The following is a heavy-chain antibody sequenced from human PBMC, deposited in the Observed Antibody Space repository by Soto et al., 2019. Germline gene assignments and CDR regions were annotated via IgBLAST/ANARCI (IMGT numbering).Heavy chain of an antibody. CDR3: AREGPHYYYGSGSSDY. CDR2: INHSGST. CDR1: GGSFSGYY. Sequence: PSETLSLTCAVYGGSFSGYYWSWIRQPPGKGLEWIGEINHSGSTNYNPSLKSRVTISVDTSKNQFSLKLSSVTAADTAVYYCAREGPHYYYGSGSSDYWGQGTLVTVSS. J-gene: IGHJ4*02. D-gene: IGHD3-10*01. V-gene: IGHV4-34*01.